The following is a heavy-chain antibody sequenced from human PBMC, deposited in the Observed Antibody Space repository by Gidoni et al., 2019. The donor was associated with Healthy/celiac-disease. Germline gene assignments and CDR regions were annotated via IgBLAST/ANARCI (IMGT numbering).Heavy chain of an antibody. CDR3: AKSKRAYYYGSGSYSHY. Sequence: EVPLLESGGGLVQPGGSLRLSCAASGFTFSSYAMSWVRQAPGKGLEWVSAISGSGGSTYYADSVKGRFTISRDNSKNTLYLQMNSLRAEDTAVYYCAKSKRAYYYGSGSYSHYWGQGTLVTVSS. CDR1: GFTFSSYA. D-gene: IGHD3-10*01. CDR2: ISGSGGST. V-gene: IGHV3-23*01. J-gene: IGHJ4*02.